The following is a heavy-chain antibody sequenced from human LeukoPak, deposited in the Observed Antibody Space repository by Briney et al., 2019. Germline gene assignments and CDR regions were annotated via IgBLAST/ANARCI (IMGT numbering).Heavy chain of an antibody. CDR3: ARAPKYYYDSSGYSYYYFDY. D-gene: IGHD3-22*01. Sequence: PSQTLSLTCTVSGGSISSGSYYWSWIRQPAGKGLEWIGRIYTSGSTNYNPSLKSRVTISVDTSKNQFSLKLSSVTAADTAVYYCARAPKYYYDSSGYSYYYFDYWVQGTLVTVSS. CDR2: IYTSGST. CDR1: GGSISSGSYY. J-gene: IGHJ4*02. V-gene: IGHV4-61*02.